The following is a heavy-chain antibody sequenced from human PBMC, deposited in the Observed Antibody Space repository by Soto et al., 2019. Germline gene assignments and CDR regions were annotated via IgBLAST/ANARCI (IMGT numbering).Heavy chain of an antibody. V-gene: IGHV3-30-3*01. CDR1: GFTFSRHA. CDR2: IAYDGSKE. J-gene: IGHJ4*02. D-gene: IGHD3-16*01. CDR3: VNASIPLGGRQSSYFDY. Sequence: QVQLVESGGGVVQPGRSLRLSWAASGFTFSRHAMHWVGQAPGKGREWVAVIAYDGSKENYADSVKGRFTISRDNAKNTLALQMDSLRTEHTELYYSVNASIPLGGRQSSYFDYWGQGAPVIVTS.